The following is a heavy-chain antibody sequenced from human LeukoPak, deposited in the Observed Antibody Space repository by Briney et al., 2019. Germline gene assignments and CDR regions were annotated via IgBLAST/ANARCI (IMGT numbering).Heavy chain of an antibody. CDR2: ISYDGSNK. Sequence: GGSLRLSCTASGFAFSSYGMHWVRQAPGKGLEWVAVISYDGSNKYYADSVKGRFTISRDNSKSTLYLQMNSLRAEDTAVYYCASGLDGDYYYMDVWGKGTTVTVSS. CDR3: ASGLDGDYYYMDV. V-gene: IGHV3-30*03. CDR1: GFAFSSYG. D-gene: IGHD1-1*01. J-gene: IGHJ6*03.